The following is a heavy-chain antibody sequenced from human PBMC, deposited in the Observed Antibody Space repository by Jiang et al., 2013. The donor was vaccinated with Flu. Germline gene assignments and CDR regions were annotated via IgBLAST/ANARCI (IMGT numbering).Heavy chain of an antibody. V-gene: IGHV4-39*01. CDR1: GDSISSSSCY. CDR2: IYSGST. D-gene: IGHD1-26*01. J-gene: IGHJ4*02. Sequence: TLSLTCAVSGDSISSSSCYWGLDSPRPPGKGLEWIASIYSGSTYYNPSLKSRVTMSVDTSKNQFSLNLRSVTAADTAVYYCARQWDDTGNYYRPGLYFDSWGQGTLVTVSS. CDR3: ARQWDDTGNYYRPGLYFDS.